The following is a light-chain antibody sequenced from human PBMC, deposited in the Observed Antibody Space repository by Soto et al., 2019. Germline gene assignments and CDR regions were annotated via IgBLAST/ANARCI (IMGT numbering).Light chain of an antibody. CDR2: GAS. Sequence: EIVLTQAPGTLSLSPGERATLSCRASQSVSSSYLAWYQQKPGQAPRLLIYGASSRATGIPDKFSGSGSGTDFTLIISRLEPEDFAVYYCQQYGSTTTLFTFGPGTKVDIK. J-gene: IGKJ3*01. V-gene: IGKV3-20*01. CDR3: QQYGSTTTLFT. CDR1: QSVSSSY.